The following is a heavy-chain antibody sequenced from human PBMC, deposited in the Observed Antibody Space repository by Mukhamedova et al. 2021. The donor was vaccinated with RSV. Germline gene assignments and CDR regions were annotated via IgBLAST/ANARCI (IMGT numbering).Heavy chain of an antibody. CDR2: ISGSGGST. Sequence: VRQAPGKGLEWVSAISGSGGSTYYADSVKGRFTISRDNSKNTLYLQMNSLRAEDTAVYYCAKGQRPYYYGSVTFDPWGQGTLVTV. CDR3: AKGQRPYYYGSVTFDP. V-gene: IGHV3-23*01. D-gene: IGHD3-10*01. J-gene: IGHJ5*02.